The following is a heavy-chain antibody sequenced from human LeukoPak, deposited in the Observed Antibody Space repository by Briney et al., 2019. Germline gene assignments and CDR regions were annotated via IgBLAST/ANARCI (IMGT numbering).Heavy chain of an antibody. CDR2: IYYSGST. Sequence: SETLSLTCTVSGGSISSYYWSWIRQPPGKGLEWIGYIYYSGSTYYNPSLKSRVTISVDTSKNQFSLKLSSVTAADTAVYYCARTVILDSSGYYPGWFDPWGQGTLVTVSS. J-gene: IGHJ5*02. CDR1: GGSISSYY. CDR3: ARTVILDSSGYYPGWFDP. V-gene: IGHV4-59*12. D-gene: IGHD3-22*01.